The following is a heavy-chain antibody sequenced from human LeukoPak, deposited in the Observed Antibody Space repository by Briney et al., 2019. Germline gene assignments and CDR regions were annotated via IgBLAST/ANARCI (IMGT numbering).Heavy chain of an antibody. CDR2: IYHSGST. V-gene: IGHV4-4*02. J-gene: IGHJ3*02. CDR3: ARDPHKNCSGGSCYSGAFDI. Sequence: PSETLSLTCAVSGVSISSSNWWSWVRQPPGQGLEWIGEIYHSGSTNYNPSLKGRVTISVDKSKNQFSLKLSSVTAADMAVYYCARDPHKNCSGGSCYSGAFDIWGQGTMVTVSS. CDR1: GVSISSSNW. D-gene: IGHD2-15*01.